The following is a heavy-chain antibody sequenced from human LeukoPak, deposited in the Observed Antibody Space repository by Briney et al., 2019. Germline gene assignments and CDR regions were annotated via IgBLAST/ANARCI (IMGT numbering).Heavy chain of an antibody. V-gene: IGHV1-18*01. CDR2: ISGYNGNT. J-gene: IGHJ5*02. Sequence: ASVKVSCKASGYTFTSYGISWVRQAPGQGLEWMEWISGYNGNTNYAQKFQGRVTMTTDTSTNTAYMELRSLRSDDTAVYYCTREATGYSWFDPWGQGTLVTVSS. D-gene: IGHD3-9*01. CDR3: TREATGYSWFDP. CDR1: GYTFTSYG.